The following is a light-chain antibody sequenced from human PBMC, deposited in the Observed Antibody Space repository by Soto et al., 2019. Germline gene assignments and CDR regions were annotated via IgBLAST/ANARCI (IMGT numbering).Light chain of an antibody. CDR3: QQRSDWPLT. CDR2: DAS. J-gene: IGKJ4*01. V-gene: IGKV3-11*01. CDR1: QNVDSD. Sequence: EIVLTQSPATLSLSPGERATLSCRASQNVDSDLAWYQQKSGQAPRLLIYDASNRATGIPARFSGSGSGTDFTLTISSLEPEDFAVYHCQQRSDWPLTFGGGTKVEIK.